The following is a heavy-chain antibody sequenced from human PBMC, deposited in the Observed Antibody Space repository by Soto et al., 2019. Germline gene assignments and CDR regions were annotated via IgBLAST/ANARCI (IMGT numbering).Heavy chain of an antibody. CDR1: GGSFSGYY. CDR3: ARVGDSSGYYYVRYYYYYGMDV. CDR2: INHSGST. V-gene: IGHV4-34*01. J-gene: IGHJ6*02. D-gene: IGHD3-22*01. Sequence: SETLSLTCAVYGGSFSGYYWSWIRQPPGKGLEWIGEINHSGSTNYNPSLKSRVTISVDTSKNQFSLKLSSVTAADTAVYYCARVGDSSGYYYVRYYYYYGMDVWGQGTTVT.